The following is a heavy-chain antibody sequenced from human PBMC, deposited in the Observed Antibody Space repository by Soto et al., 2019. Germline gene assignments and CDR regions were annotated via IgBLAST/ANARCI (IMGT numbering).Heavy chain of an antibody. CDR2: IIPIFGTA. V-gene: IGHV1-69*13. D-gene: IGHD3-9*01. CDR3: ARDPLQYDILTGYSYYYGMDV. CDR1: GGTFSSYA. J-gene: IGHJ6*02. Sequence: SVKVSCKASGGTFSSYAISWVRQAPGQGLEWMGGIIPIFGTANYAQKFQGRVTITADESTSTAYMELSSLRSEDTAVYYCARDPLQYDILTGYSYYYGMDVWGQGTTVTVSS.